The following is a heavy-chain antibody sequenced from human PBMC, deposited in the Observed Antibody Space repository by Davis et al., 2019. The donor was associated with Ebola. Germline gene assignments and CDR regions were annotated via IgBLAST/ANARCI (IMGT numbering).Heavy chain of an antibody. CDR2: INPNSGVT. D-gene: IGHD6-13*01. V-gene: IGHV1-2*06. CDR3: ASASVSSRPQY. Sequence: SVKVSCKASVGTFSSYAIIWVRQAPGQGLEWMGRINPNSGVTNYAQKFQGRVTMTRDTSISTAYMELSRLRSDDTAVYYCASASVSSRPQYWGQGTLVTVSS. J-gene: IGHJ4*02. CDR1: VGTFSSYA.